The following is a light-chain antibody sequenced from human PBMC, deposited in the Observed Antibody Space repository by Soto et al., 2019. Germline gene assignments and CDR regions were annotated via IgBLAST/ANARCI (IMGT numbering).Light chain of an antibody. V-gene: IGKV3-20*01. CDR1: RSVSSN. J-gene: IGKJ4*01. CDR2: GAS. CDR3: QQYGSSPLT. Sequence: EIVMTQSPATLSLSPGERSTLSFMASRSVSSNLAWYQQKPGRAPRLLIYGASSRATGIPDRFSGSGSGTDFSLTISRLEPEDFAVYYCQQYGSSPLTFGGGTKVDIK.